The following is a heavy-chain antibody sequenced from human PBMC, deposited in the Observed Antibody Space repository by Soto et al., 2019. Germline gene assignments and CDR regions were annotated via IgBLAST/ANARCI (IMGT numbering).Heavy chain of an antibody. Sequence: EVQVVESGGGLVKPGGSLRLSCAASGFTFSSHSMNWVRQAPGKGLEWVSSISSGGKYIYYPDSVKGRFTISRDNSKNSLYLQMNSLRAEDTAVYYCARVGSRSTAALGDAFDIWGQGTMVTVSS. V-gene: IGHV3-21*01. CDR3: ARVGSRSTAALGDAFDI. CDR1: GFTFSSHS. J-gene: IGHJ3*02. D-gene: IGHD6-6*01. CDR2: ISSGGKYI.